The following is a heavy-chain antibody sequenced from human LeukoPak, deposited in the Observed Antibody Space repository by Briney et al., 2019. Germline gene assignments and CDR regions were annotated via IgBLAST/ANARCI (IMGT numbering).Heavy chain of an antibody. D-gene: IGHD6-19*01. CDR2: ISFDGSNK. J-gene: IGHJ4*02. CDR1: GFTFSSYG. Sequence: GGSLRLSCAASGFTFSSYGMHWVRQAPGKGLEWVAPISFDGSNKYSADSVKGRFTISRDNSKNTLCLQMNSLRAEDTAVYYCAKSPYSSGWVPSYFDYWGQGTLVTVSS. V-gene: IGHV3-30*18. CDR3: AKSPYSSGWVPSYFDY.